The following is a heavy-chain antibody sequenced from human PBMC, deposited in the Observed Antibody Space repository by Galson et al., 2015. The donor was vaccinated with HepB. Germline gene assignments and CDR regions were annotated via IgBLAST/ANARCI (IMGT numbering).Heavy chain of an antibody. J-gene: IGHJ3*02. D-gene: IGHD3-22*01. CDR3: ARVRLRQNYYDSSGYYDAFDI. CDR2: INTNTGNP. Sequence: SVKVSCKASGYTFTSYAMNWVRQAPGQGLEWMGRINTNTGNPTYAQGFTGRFVFSLDTSVSTAYLQISSLKAEDTAVYYCARVRLRQNYYDSSGYYDAFDIWGQGTMVTVSS. V-gene: IGHV7-4-1*02. CDR1: GYTFTSYA.